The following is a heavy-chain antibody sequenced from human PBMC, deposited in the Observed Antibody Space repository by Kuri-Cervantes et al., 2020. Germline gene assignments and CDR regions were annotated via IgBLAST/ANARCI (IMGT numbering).Heavy chain of an antibody. Sequence: SGPTLVKPTQTLTLTCTFAGFSLSNNGVGVGWIRQPPGKALEWLALIYWDDDKRYSPSLKSRLTITKDTSKNQVVLTMTYMDPVDTATYYCAHRRGLDDFDYWGQGTLVTVSS. J-gene: IGHJ4*02. CDR1: GFSLSNNGVG. CDR3: AHRRGLDDFDY. D-gene: IGHD6-19*01. V-gene: IGHV2-5*02. CDR2: IYWDDDK.